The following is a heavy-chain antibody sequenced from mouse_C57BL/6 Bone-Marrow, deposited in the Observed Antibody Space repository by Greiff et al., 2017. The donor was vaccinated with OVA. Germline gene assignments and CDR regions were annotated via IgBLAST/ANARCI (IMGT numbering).Heavy chain of an antibody. CDR1: GFTFSDYG. CDR2: ISSGSSTI. J-gene: IGHJ4*01. D-gene: IGHD3-2*02. CDR3: ARIRNAMDY. Sequence: EVKLQQSGGGLVKPGGSLKLSCAASGFTFSDYGMHWVRQAPEQGLEWVAYISSGSSTIYYADTVKGRFTLSRDNAENTLFLQMTSLRSEDTAMYYCARIRNAMDYWGQGTSVTVSS. V-gene: IGHV5-17*01.